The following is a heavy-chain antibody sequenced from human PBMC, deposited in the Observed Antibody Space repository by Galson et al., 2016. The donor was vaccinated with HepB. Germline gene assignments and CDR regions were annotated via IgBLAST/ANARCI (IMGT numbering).Heavy chain of an antibody. J-gene: IGHJ4*02. D-gene: IGHD1-1*01. Sequence: SLRLSCAASGFTFSSYSMHWVRQAPGKGLEWVAMIWYGGSKKYYADSVKGRFTISRDNSKSAMSLQMDSLRAEDTAVYYCARDWNGPGFFDFWGQGTLVTVSS. CDR2: IWYGGSKK. V-gene: IGHV3-33*01. CDR1: GFTFSSYS. CDR3: ARDWNGPGFFDF.